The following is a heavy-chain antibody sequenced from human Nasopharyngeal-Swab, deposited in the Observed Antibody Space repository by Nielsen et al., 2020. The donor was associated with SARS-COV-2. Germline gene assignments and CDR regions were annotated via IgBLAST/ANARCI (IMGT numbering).Heavy chain of an antibody. D-gene: IGHD6-19*01. Sequence: GESLKISCAASGFIFSSYAMHWVRQAPGKGLEWVAVISYDGSNKYYADSVKGRFTISRDNSKNTLYLQMNSLRAEDTAVYYCARAEVAGTWTALGAYYYYGMDVWGQGTTVTVFS. J-gene: IGHJ6*02. V-gene: IGHV3-30*04. CDR3: ARAEVAGTWTALGAYYYYGMDV. CDR2: ISYDGSNK. CDR1: GFIFSSYA.